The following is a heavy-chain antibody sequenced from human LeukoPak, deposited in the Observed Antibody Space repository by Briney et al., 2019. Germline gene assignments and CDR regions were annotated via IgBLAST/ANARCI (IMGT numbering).Heavy chain of an antibody. V-gene: IGHV3-7*01. J-gene: IGHJ6*03. D-gene: IGHD1-7*01. Sequence: PGGSLRLSCAASGFTFSSYWMSWVRQAPGKGLEWVANIKQDGSEKYYVDSVKGRFTISRDNAKNSLYLQMNSLRAEDTAVYYCARGNYGYYYYMDVWGKGTTVTVSS. CDR2: IKQDGSEK. CDR3: ARGNYGYYYYMDV. CDR1: GFTFSSYW.